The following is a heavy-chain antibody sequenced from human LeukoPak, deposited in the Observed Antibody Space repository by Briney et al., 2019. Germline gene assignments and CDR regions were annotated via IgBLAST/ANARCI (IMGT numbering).Heavy chain of an antibody. CDR1: GFTLSSYG. D-gene: IGHD3-16*02. V-gene: IGHV3-30*03. J-gene: IGHJ4*02. Sequence: PGRSLRLSCAASGFTLSSYGMHWVRQAPGKGLEWVAVISYDGSNKYYADSVKGRFTISRDNSKNTLYLQMNSLRAEDTAVYYCARNSQYDYIWGSYREYFDYWGQGTLVTVSS. CDR2: ISYDGSNK. CDR3: ARNSQYDYIWGSYREYFDY.